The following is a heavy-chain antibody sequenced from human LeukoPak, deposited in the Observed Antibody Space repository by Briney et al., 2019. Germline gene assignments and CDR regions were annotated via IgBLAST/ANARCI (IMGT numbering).Heavy chain of an antibody. D-gene: IGHD3-10*01. Sequence: PSETLSLTCTVSGGSISSSNYYWGWVRQPPGKGLEWVGTIYYSGSTSYNPSLKSRVTISVDTSKNQFSLKLSSVTAADTAVYFCARGAQGSGHWFDPWGQGTLVTVSS. CDR2: IYYSGST. V-gene: IGHV4-39*07. CDR1: GGSISSSNYY. CDR3: ARGAQGSGHWFDP. J-gene: IGHJ5*02.